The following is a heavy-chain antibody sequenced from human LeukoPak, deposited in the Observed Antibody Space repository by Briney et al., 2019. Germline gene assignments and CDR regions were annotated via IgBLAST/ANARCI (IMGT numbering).Heavy chain of an antibody. Sequence: GGPLRLSCVASGFTFTRDAMKWVRHAPGEGREGVSSTVSRGTTPYADSVKGRFTVSRDTSKNTLYLQMNSLRADETCVYYCAKCSTSAYTTGWCNWIDPWGQGTLVTVSS. V-gene: IGHV3-23*01. D-gene: IGHD6-19*01. CDR3: AKCSTSAYTTGWCNWIDP. CDR1: GFTFTRDA. CDR2: TVSRGTT. J-gene: IGHJ5*02.